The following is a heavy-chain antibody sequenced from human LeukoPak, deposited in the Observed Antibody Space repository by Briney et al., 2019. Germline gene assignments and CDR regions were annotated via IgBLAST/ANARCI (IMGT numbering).Heavy chain of an antibody. CDR2: IYYSGST. V-gene: IGHV4-59*01. D-gene: IGHD6-19*01. CDR3: ARAVPVAGTRRYFDL. J-gene: IGHJ2*01. CDR1: GGSISSYY. Sequence: SSETLSLTCTVSGGSISSYYWSWIRQPPGKGLEWIGYIYYSGSTNYNPSLKSRVTISVDTSKNQFSLKLSSVTAADTAVYYCARAVPVAGTRRYFDLWGRGTLVTVSS.